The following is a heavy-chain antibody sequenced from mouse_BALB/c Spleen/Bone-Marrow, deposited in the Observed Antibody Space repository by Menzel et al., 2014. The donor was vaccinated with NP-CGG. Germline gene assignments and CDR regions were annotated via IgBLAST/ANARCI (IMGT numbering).Heavy chain of an antibody. V-gene: IGHV1S81*02. CDR1: GYTFTSYW. Sequence: ESGAELVKPGASVKLSCKASGYTFTSYWMHWVKQRPGQGLEWIGEINPSNGRTNYNERFKSKATLTVDKSSSTAYMQLSSLTSEDSAVYYCARGFDYWGQGTTLTVSS. CDR2: INPSNGRT. J-gene: IGHJ2*01. CDR3: ARGFDY.